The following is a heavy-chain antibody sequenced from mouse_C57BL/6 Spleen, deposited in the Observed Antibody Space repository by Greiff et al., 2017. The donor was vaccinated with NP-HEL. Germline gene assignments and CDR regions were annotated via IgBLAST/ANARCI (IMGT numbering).Heavy chain of an antibody. D-gene: IGHD2-3*01. CDR1: GFTFSSYA. V-gene: IGHV5-4*01. Sequence: EVHLVESGGGLVKPGGSLKLSCAASGFTFSSYAMSWVRQTPEKRLEWVATISDGGSYTYYPDNVKGRFTISRDNAKNNLYLQMSHLKSEDTAMYYCARDGYYDWFDYWGQGTTLTVSS. CDR3: ARDGYYDWFDY. CDR2: ISDGGSYT. J-gene: IGHJ2*01.